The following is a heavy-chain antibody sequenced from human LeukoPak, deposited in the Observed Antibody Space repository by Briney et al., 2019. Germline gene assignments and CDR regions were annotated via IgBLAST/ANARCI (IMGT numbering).Heavy chain of an antibody. CDR1: GGSISPYS. D-gene: IGHD3-10*01. Sequence: SETLSLTCTVSGGSISPYSWSWIRQPPGKGLEWIGYISYTGNTNYNPSLKSRVTISVDTPKNQFSLQLTSVTAADTAVYYCARDDYRGVTNFDPWGQGTLVTVSS. J-gene: IGHJ5*02. CDR2: ISYTGNT. V-gene: IGHV4-59*01. CDR3: ARDDYRGVTNFDP.